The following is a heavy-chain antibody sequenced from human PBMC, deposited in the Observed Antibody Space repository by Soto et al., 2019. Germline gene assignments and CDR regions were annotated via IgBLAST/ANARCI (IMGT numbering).Heavy chain of an antibody. CDR1: GYTFTSYG. Sequence: ASVKVSCKASGYTFTSYGISWVRQAPGQGLEWMGWISAYNGNTNYAQKLQGRVTMTRDTSISTAYMELSRLRSDDTAVYYCARAIAARPSHFYYYYGMDVWGQGTTVTVSS. J-gene: IGHJ6*02. CDR3: ARAIAARPSHFYYYYGMDV. CDR2: ISAYNGNT. V-gene: IGHV1-18*01. D-gene: IGHD6-6*01.